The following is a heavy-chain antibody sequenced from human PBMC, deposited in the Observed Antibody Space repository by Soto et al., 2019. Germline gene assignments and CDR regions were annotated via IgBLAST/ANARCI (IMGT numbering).Heavy chain of an antibody. CDR3: ARIPVDTSMIYWLDP. V-gene: IGHV4-61*08. CDR1: GGSVSSGDYY. CDR2: IYYSGNT. J-gene: IGHJ5*02. D-gene: IGHD5-18*01. Sequence: SETLSRTYTVSGGSVSSGDYYWSWIRQPPGKGLEWIGYIYYSGNTNYNPSLKSRVIISVDTSKNLFSLKLTSVTAADTAVYYCARIPVDTSMIYWLDPWGQGTLVTVPQ.